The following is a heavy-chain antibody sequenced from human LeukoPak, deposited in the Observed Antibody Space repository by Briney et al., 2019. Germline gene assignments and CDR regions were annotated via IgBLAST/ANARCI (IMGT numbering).Heavy chain of an antibody. CDR3: ATTRWTSERGGFDY. CDR1: GDSISSGSYY. CDR2: IYTSGST. V-gene: IGHV4-61*02. D-gene: IGHD1-1*01. Sequence: NTSETLSLTCTVSGDSISSGSYYWSWIRQPAGKGLEWIGRIYTSGSTKYNPSLKSRVTISLDTSKNQFSLKVSSVTAADTAMYYCATTRWTSERGGFDYWGQGTLVTVSS. J-gene: IGHJ4*02.